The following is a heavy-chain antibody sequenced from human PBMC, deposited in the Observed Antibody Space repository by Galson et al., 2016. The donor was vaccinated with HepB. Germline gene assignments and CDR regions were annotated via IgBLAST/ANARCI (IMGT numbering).Heavy chain of an antibody. D-gene: IGHD6-13*01. CDR3: TRVHREGIAAAGFQI. CDR1: GFPFSKYW. Sequence: SLRLSCAASGFPFSKYWMHWVRQAPGKGLVWVSRLNTDGSSTTYADSVKGRFTISRDNAKNTLYLQMNSLRAEDTALYYCTRVHREGIAAAGFQIWGQGTLVTVSS. CDR2: LNTDGSST. J-gene: IGHJ4*02. V-gene: IGHV3-74*01.